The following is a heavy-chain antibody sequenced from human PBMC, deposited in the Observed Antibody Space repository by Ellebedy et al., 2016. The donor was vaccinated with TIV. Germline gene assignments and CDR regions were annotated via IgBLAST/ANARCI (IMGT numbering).Heavy chain of an antibody. CDR2: IGNSGDKT. CDR1: GFTFSSYA. V-gene: IGHV3-23*01. D-gene: IGHD2-8*01. CDR3: ARVVSGPNVGEDAFAI. Sequence: GESLKISCAASGFTFSSYAMHWVRQAPGKGLEWVSGIGNSGDKTYYADSVKGRFAISRDISKSTLYLQMNSLRVEDTAIYYCARVVSGPNVGEDAFAIWGQGTKVTVSS. J-gene: IGHJ3*02.